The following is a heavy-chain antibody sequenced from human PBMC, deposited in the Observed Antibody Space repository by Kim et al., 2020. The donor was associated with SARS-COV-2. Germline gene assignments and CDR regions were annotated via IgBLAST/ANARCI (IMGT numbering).Heavy chain of an antibody. V-gene: IGHV3-9*01. D-gene: IGHD3-16*01. J-gene: IGHJ6*02. CDR3: AKDVAAFGDGLDV. Sequence: AGSVKGRFPVSTDNAKNSLYLQMNSLRAEDTALYYCAKDVAAFGDGLDVWGQGTTVTVSS.